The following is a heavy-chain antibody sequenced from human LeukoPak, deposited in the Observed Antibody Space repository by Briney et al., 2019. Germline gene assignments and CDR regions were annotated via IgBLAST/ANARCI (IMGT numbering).Heavy chain of an antibody. J-gene: IGHJ6*03. V-gene: IGHV1-69*05. CDR2: IIPIFGTA. D-gene: IGHD3-3*01. CDR1: GGTFSSYA. Sequence: SVKVSCKASGGTFSSYAISWVRQAPGQGLEWMGGIIPIFGTANYAQKFQGRVTITTDESTSTAYMELSSLRSEDTAVYYCASKLRFLEWLPISGYYYMDVWGKGTTVTVSS. CDR3: ASKLRFLEWLPISGYYYMDV.